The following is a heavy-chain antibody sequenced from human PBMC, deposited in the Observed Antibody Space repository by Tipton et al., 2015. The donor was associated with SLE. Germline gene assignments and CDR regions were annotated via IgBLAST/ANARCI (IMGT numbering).Heavy chain of an antibody. D-gene: IGHD6-19*01. CDR3: ATSHERHSSGCTFDY. Sequence: TLSLTCTVSGGSISSTTYYWTWIRQHPGKGLEWIGYMYYSGSTNYNPSLKSRVTISVDTSKNQFSLKLSSVTAADTAVYYCATSHERHSSGCTFDYWGQGTLVTVSS. CDR2: MYYSGST. J-gene: IGHJ4*02. V-gene: IGHV4-61*01. CDR1: GGSISSTTYY.